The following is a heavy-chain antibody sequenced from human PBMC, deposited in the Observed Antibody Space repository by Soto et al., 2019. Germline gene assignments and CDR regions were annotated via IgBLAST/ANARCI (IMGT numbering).Heavy chain of an antibody. CDR1: GYSFTSYW. J-gene: IGHJ6*02. Sequence: PGESLKISCKGSGYSFTSYWVTWVRQMPGKGLEWMGRIDPSDSYTNYNPPFQGHVTISADKSISTAYLQWSSLKASDTAMYYCARLYGGNSGMDVWGQGTTVTVSS. D-gene: IGHD4-17*01. CDR3: ARLYGGNSGMDV. V-gene: IGHV5-10-1*01. CDR2: IDPSDSYT.